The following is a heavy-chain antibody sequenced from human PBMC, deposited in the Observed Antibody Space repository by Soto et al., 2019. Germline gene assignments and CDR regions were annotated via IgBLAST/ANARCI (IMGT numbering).Heavy chain of an antibody. CDR2: LDNDGTNT. D-gene: IGHD3-16*01. CDR3: ARDGGTYFDY. J-gene: IGHJ4*02. CDR1: GFTFSTYW. Sequence: GGSLRLSCAASGFTFSTYWMHWVRQAPGKGLVWVSRLDNDGTNTRYADSVKGRFTVSRDNGKNTVYLQMDSLRAEDTAVYYCARDGGTYFDYWGQGPLVTVSS. V-gene: IGHV3-74*01.